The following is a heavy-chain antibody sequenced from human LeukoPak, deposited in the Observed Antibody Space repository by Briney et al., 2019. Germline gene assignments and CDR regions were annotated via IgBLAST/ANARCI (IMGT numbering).Heavy chain of an antibody. CDR2: MNPNSGNT. V-gene: IGHV1-8*01. CDR1: GYTFTSYD. CDR3: ARGLGSSGEKTFDY. Sequence: ASVKVSCTASGYTFTSYDINWVRQATGQGLEWMGWMNPNSGNTGYAQKFQGRVTMTRNTSISTAYMELSSLRSEDTAVYYCARGLGSSGEKTFDYWGQGTLVTVSS. J-gene: IGHJ4*02. D-gene: IGHD1-26*01.